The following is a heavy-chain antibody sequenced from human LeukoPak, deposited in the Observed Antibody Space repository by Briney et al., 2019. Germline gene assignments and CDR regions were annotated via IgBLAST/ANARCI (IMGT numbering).Heavy chain of an antibody. CDR1: GFTFSSYG. V-gene: IGHV3-30*18. CDR3: AKDSHNYYGSGSSPH. Sequence: PGGSLRLSCAASGFTFSSYGMHWVRQAPGKGLEWVAVISYDGSNKYYADSVKGRFTISRDNSKNTLYLQMNSLRAEDTAVYYCAKDSHNYYGSGSSPHWGQGTLVTVSS. J-gene: IGHJ4*02. D-gene: IGHD3-10*01. CDR2: ISYDGSNK.